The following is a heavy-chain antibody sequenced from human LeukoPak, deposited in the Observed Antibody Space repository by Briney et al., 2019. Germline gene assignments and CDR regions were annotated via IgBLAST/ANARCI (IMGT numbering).Heavy chain of an antibody. CDR1: GFTFSSYS. D-gene: IGHD4-17*01. V-gene: IGHV3-48*04. J-gene: IGHJ4*02. CDR2: ISSSSSTI. Sequence: GGSLRLSCAASGFTFSSYSMNWVRQAPGKGLEWVSYISSSSSTIYYADSVKGRFTISRDNAKNSLYLQMNSLRAEDTAVYYCARDLESPYGDYGYWGQGTLVTVSS. CDR3: ARDLESPYGDYGY.